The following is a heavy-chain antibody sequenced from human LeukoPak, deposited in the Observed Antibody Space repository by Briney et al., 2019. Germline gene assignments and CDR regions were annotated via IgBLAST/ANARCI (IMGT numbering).Heavy chain of an antibody. CDR1: GFTFDDYA. Sequence: GGSLRLSCAASGFTFDDYAMHWVRQAPGKGLEWVSGISWNSGSIGYADSVKGRFTISRDNSKDTLYLQMNSLRAEDTAVYYCAKDGRSRDGYPSQGYWGQGTLVTVSS. J-gene: IGHJ4*02. CDR2: ISWNSGSI. CDR3: AKDGRSRDGYPSQGY. D-gene: IGHD5-12*01. V-gene: IGHV3-9*01.